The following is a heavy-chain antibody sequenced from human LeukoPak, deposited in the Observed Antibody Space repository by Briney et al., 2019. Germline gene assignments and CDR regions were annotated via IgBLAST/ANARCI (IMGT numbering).Heavy chain of an antibody. CDR1: GFIFSQYS. J-gene: IGHJ4*02. D-gene: IGHD1-1*01. CDR2: IRSSSET. CDR3: ARDPSGSGFAFDS. V-gene: IGHV3-48*01. Sequence: GGSLRLSCAASGFIFSQYSMNWVRQAPGKGLEWVSHIRSSSETFYADSVKGRFTISRDNARNSLYLQMNNLRGEDTAIYYCARDPSGSGFAFDSWGQGALVTVSS.